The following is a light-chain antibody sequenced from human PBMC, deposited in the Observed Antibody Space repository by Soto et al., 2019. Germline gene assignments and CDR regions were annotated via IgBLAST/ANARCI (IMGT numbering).Light chain of an antibody. J-gene: IGLJ2*01. V-gene: IGLV2-8*01. CDR1: SRDVGGYNY. Sequence: QSALTQPPSASGSPGQSVTISCTGTSRDVGGYNYVSWYQQNPGKAPKLMIYEVSKRPSGVPDRFSGSKSGNTASLTVSGLQAEDEADYYCSSYAGSNNLVFGGGTKLTVL. CDR2: EVS. CDR3: SSYAGSNNLV.